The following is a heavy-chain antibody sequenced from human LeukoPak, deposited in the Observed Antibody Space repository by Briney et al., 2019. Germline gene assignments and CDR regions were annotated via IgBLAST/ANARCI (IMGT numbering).Heavy chain of an antibody. CDR1: GGTFSRYA. J-gene: IGHJ4*02. CDR2: IIPIFGTA. V-gene: IGHV1-69*13. CDR3: ARKGLVTDFDY. Sequence: ASVKVSCKASGGTFSRYAISWVRQAPGQGLEWMGGIIPIFGTANYAQKSQGRVTITADESTITAYMELSSLRSEDTAVYYCARKGLVTDFDYWGQGTLVTVSS. D-gene: IGHD3-9*01.